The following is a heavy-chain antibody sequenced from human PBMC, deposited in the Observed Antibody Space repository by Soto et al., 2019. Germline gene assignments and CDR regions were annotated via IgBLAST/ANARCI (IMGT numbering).Heavy chain of an antibody. D-gene: IGHD2-2*01. CDR1: GGSISSGGYY. Sequence: SETLSLTCTVSGGSISSGGYYWSWIRQHPGKGLEWIGYIYYSGSTYYNPSLKSRVTISVDTSKNQFSLKLSSVTAADTAVYYCARAGIVVVPAAIPWFDPWGQGTLVTVSS. CDR2: IYYSGST. V-gene: IGHV4-31*03. J-gene: IGHJ5*02. CDR3: ARAGIVVVPAAIPWFDP.